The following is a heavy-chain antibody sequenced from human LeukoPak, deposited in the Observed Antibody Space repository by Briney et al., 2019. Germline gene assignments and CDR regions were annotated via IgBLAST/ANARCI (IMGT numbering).Heavy chain of an antibody. CDR1: GGSISSSSYY. Sequence: SETLSPTCTVSGGSISSSSYYWGWIRQPPGKGLEWIGTIYYSGTTYYNPSLKSRVTISVDTSKNQFSLKLSSVTAADTAVYYCARGRLGKDGYKNYCYYYMDVWGKGTTVTISS. J-gene: IGHJ6*03. V-gene: IGHV4-39*07. CDR2: IYYSGTT. D-gene: IGHD5-24*01. CDR3: ARGRLGKDGYKNYCYYYMDV.